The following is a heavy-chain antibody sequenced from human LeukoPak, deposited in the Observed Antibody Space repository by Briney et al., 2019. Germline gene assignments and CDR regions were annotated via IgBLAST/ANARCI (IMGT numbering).Heavy chain of an antibody. CDR3: AKAWAGEWFSDYYHYMDV. CDR1: GFTFSSYA. J-gene: IGHJ6*03. V-gene: IGHV3-23*01. Sequence: PGGSLRLSCAASGFTFSSYAMSWVRQAPGKGLEWVSAISGSGGSTYYADSVKGRFTISRDNSKNTLYLQMNSLRAEDTAVYYCAKAWAGEWFSDYYHYMDVWGKGTTVTVSS. D-gene: IGHD3-3*01. CDR2: ISGSGGST.